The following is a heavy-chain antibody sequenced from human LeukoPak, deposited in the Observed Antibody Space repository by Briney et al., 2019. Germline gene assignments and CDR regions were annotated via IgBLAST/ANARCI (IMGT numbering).Heavy chain of an antibody. D-gene: IGHD3-10*01. J-gene: IGHJ4*02. Sequence: GGSLRLSCAASGFTFSSYWMSWVRQAPGKGLEWVANIKQDGSEKSYVDSVKGRFIISRDNAKKSLYLQMNSLRAEDTAVYYCARENLGSGTYYFDHWGQGTLVTVSS. CDR3: ARENLGSGTYYFDH. V-gene: IGHV3-7*03. CDR1: GFTFSSYW. CDR2: IKQDGSEK.